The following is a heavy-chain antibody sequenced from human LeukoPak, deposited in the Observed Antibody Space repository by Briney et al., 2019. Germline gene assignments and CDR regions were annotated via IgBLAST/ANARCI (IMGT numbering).Heavy chain of an antibody. CDR2: TYYRSKWYN. CDR1: GDSVSSNSAA. D-gene: IGHD6-19*01. V-gene: IGHV6-1*01. J-gene: IGHJ4*02. Sequence: SQTLSLTCAISGDSVSSNSAAWNWIRQSPSRGLEWLGRTYYRSKWYNDYAVSVKGRITINPDTSKNQFSLQLNSVTPEDTAVYYCARDATSSYSSGWYGFDYWGQGTLVTVSS. CDR3: ARDATSSYSSGWYGFDY.